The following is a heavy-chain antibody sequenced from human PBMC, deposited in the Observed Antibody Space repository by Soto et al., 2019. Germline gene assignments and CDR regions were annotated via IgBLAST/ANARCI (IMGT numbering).Heavy chain of an antibody. CDR2: ASATADTT. J-gene: IGHJ4*02. CDR1: GFTFSNYA. CDR3: AKDRLAGGFDY. D-gene: IGHD3-16*01. V-gene: IGHV3-23*04. Sequence: DVQLVDSGGGLVQPGGSLRLSCAASGFTFSNYAMSWVRQAPGKGLEWVSLASATADTTYYTDSVKGRFTISRDNSRNTVYLQMNSLRADDTAVYYCAKDRLAGGFDYWGQGTLVTVSS.